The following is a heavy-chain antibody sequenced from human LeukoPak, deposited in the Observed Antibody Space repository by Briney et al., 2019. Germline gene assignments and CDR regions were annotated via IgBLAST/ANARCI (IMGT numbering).Heavy chain of an antibody. CDR1: GFTFSSYE. V-gene: IGHV3-48*03. CDR2: ISSSGGPI. J-gene: IGHJ4*02. CDR3: ARDAVRGGDFDH. D-gene: IGHD2-21*01. Sequence: SGGSLRLSCAASGFTFSSYEMNWVRQAPGKGLEWVSYISSSGGPIYYADSVKGRFTISRDNAKNSLYLQMNSLRAEDTAVYYFARDAVRGGDFDHWGQGILVTASS.